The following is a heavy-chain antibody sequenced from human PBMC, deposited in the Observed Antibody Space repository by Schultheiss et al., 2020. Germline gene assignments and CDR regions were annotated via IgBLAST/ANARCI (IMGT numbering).Heavy chain of an antibody. CDR2: ISWSSGSI. V-gene: IGHV3-9*01. Sequence: GGSLRLSCAASGFTFDDYAMHWVRQAPGKGLEWVSGISWSSGSIGYADSVKGRFTISRDNAKNSLYLQMNSLRAEDTAVYYCAKEAVTAIRGWYFDLWGRGTLVTVSS. CDR1: GFTFDDYA. CDR3: AKEAVTAIRGWYFDL. D-gene: IGHD2-21*02. J-gene: IGHJ2*01.